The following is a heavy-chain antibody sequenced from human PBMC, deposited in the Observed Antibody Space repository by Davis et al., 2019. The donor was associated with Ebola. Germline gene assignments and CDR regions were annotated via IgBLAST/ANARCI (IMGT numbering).Heavy chain of an antibody. CDR1: GGSISSSSYY. CDR2: IYYSGST. Sequence: GSLRLSCTVSGGSISSSSYYWGWIRQPPGKGLEWIGSIYYSGSTYYNPSLKSRVTISVDTSKNQFSLKLSSVTAADTAVYYCARAVPTYYYDSSGYYSGYYFDYWGQGTLVTVSS. J-gene: IGHJ4*02. CDR3: ARAVPTYYYDSSGYYSGYYFDY. V-gene: IGHV4-39*01. D-gene: IGHD3-22*01.